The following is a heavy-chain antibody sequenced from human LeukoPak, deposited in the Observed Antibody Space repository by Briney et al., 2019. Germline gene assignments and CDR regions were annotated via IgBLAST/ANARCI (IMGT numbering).Heavy chain of an antibody. V-gene: IGHV3-30*02. D-gene: IGHD6-6*01. J-gene: IGHJ4*02. CDR1: GFTFSSYG. Sequence: GGSLRLSCAASGFTFSSYGMHWVRQAPGKGLGWVAFIRYDGSNKYYADSVKGRFTISRDNSKNTLYLQMHSLRVADTAVYYCAGNHSCSSPFDYWGQETLVTVSS. CDR3: AGNHSCSSPFDY. CDR2: IRYDGSNK.